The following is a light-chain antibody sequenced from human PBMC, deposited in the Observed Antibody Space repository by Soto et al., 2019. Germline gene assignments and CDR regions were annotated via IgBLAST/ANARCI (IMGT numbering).Light chain of an antibody. V-gene: IGKV1-9*01. CDR3: QQLNSYPRGFT. CDR2: AAS. Sequence: IQLTQSPSSLSASVGDRVTITCRASQGISSYLAWYQQKPGKAPKLLIYAASTLKSGVPSRFSGSGSGTDFTLTISSLQPEDFATYYCQQLNSYPRGFTFGPGTKVDIK. CDR1: QGISSY. J-gene: IGKJ3*01.